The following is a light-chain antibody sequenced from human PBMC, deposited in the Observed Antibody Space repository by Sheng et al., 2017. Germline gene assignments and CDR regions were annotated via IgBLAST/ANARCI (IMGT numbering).Light chain of an antibody. V-gene: IGKV3-11*01. J-gene: IGKJ4*01. CDR3: QQRSHWLT. CDR1: QSISHF. Sequence: IVLTQSPATLSLSPGDRATLSCRASQSISHFLAWYQQQPGQSPRLLIYDASIRATGIPARFIGSGSGTDFTLTIAGLETEDFAVYYCQQRSHWLTFGGGTKVEIK. CDR2: DAS.